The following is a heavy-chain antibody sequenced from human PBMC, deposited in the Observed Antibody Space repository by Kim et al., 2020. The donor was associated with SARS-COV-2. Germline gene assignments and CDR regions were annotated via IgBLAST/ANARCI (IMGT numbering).Heavy chain of an antibody. Sequence: YNPSRKSRVTISVDKSKNQFSLKLSSVTAADTAVYYCATIAAAGTGRDYWGQGTLVTVSS. D-gene: IGHD6-13*01. J-gene: IGHJ4*02. CDR3: ATIAAAGTGRDY. V-gene: IGHV4-4*02.